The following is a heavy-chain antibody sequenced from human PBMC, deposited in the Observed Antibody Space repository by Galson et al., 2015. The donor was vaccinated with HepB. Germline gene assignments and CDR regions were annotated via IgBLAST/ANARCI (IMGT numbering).Heavy chain of an antibody. D-gene: IGHD6-13*01. V-gene: IGHV3-9*01. Sequence: SLRLSCAASGFTFDDYAMHWVRHAPGKGLEWVSGISWNSGSIGYADSVKGRFTISRDNAKNSLYLQMNSLRAEDTALYYCAKDQNPIAAAGTGAFDIWGQGTMVTVSS. J-gene: IGHJ3*02. CDR1: GFTFDDYA. CDR2: ISWNSGSI. CDR3: AKDQNPIAAAGTGAFDI.